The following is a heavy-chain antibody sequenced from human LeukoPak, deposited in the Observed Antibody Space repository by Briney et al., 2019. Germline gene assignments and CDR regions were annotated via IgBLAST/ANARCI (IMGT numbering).Heavy chain of an antibody. CDR3: ARDVNTMVRGVLVDAFDI. Sequence: SETLSLTCTVSGGSISSGSYYWGWIRQPAGKGLEWIGRIYTSGSTNYNPSLKSRVTISVDTSKNQFSLKLSSVTAADTAVYYCARDVNTMVRGVLVDAFDIWGQGTMVTVSS. CDR2: IYTSGST. CDR1: GGSISSGSYY. D-gene: IGHD3-10*01. V-gene: IGHV4-61*02. J-gene: IGHJ3*02.